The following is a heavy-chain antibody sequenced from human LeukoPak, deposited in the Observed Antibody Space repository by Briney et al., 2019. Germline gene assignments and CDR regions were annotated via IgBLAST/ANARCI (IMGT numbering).Heavy chain of an antibody. J-gene: IGHJ5*02. CDR2: ISYDGSNK. Sequence: PGGSLRLPCAASGFTFSSYAMHWVRQAPGKGLEWVAVISYDGSNKYYADSVKGRFTISRDNSKNTLYLQMNSLRAEDTAVYYCARDQLNCSGGSCRNWFDPWGQGTLVTVSS. V-gene: IGHV3-30-3*01. CDR3: ARDQLNCSGGSCRNWFDP. CDR1: GFTFSSYA. D-gene: IGHD2-15*01.